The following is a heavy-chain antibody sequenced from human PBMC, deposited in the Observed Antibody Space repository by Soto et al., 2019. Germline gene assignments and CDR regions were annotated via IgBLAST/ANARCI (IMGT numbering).Heavy chain of an antibody. CDR2: ISAYNGNT. D-gene: IGHD2-15*01. Sequence: ASVKVSCKASGYTFTSYGISWVRQAPGQGLEWMGWISAYNGNTNYAQKLQGRVTMTTDTSTSTAYMELRSLRSDDTAVYYCARDLWCSGGSCPMRHHYGMDVWGQGTTVTVSS. CDR1: GYTFTSYG. J-gene: IGHJ6*02. V-gene: IGHV1-18*01. CDR3: ARDLWCSGGSCPMRHHYGMDV.